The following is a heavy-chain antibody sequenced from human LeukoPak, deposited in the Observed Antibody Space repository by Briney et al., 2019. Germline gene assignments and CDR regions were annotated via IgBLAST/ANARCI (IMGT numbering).Heavy chain of an antibody. CDR3: ARDRAVAGTVY. V-gene: IGHV4-39*07. Sequence: SETLSLTCTVSGGSISSYYWSWIRQPPGKGLEWIGSIYYSGSTYYNPSLKSRVTISVDTSKNQFSLKLSSVTAADTAVYYCARDRAVAGTVYWGQGTLVTVSS. D-gene: IGHD6-19*01. J-gene: IGHJ4*02. CDR2: IYYSGST. CDR1: GGSISSYY.